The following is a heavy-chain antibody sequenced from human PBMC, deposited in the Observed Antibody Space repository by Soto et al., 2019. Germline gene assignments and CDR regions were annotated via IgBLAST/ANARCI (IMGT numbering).Heavy chain of an antibody. V-gene: IGHV5-51*01. Sequence: PGESLKISCKASGYSFTSNWIGWVRQMPGKGMKWMGIIYPGDSDTRYSPSLQGQVTISADTSISTAYLQWTSLKASDTAMYYCARSRRGAYSSGWYSLSGYYNYGIDVWGQGTKVTVSS. J-gene: IGHJ6*02. CDR2: IYPGDSDT. CDR1: GYSFTSNW. D-gene: IGHD6-19*01. CDR3: ARSRRGAYSSGWYSLSGYYNYGIDV.